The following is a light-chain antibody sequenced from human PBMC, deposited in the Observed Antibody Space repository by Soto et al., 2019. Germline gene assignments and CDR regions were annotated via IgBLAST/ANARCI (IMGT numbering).Light chain of an antibody. Sequence: IVMTQSPATLSVSPGERATLSCRASQSVSNNLAWYQQKPGQAPRLLIYGASTRATGIAARFSGSGSGKDFTLTISSLQSEDFAGYYCQHYNNWPPWRFGQGTTVEI. CDR2: GAS. CDR3: QHYNNWPPWR. CDR1: QSVSNN. V-gene: IGKV3-15*01. J-gene: IGKJ1*01.